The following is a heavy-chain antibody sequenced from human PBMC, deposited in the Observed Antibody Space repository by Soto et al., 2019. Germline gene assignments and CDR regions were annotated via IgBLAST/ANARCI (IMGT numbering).Heavy chain of an antibody. V-gene: IGHV1-69*13. Sequence: SVKVSCKASVGTFSSYAISWVRQAPGQGLEWMGGIIPIFGTANYAQKFQGRVTITADESTSTAYMELSSLRSEGTAVYYCARGSITMTVYYYYGMDVWGQGTTVTVSS. CDR1: VGTFSSYA. CDR2: IIPIFGTA. J-gene: IGHJ6*02. D-gene: IGHD3-22*01. CDR3: ARGSITMTVYYYYGMDV.